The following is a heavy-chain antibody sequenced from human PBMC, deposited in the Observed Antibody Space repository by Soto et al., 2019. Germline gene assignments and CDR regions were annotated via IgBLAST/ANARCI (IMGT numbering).Heavy chain of an antibody. J-gene: IGHJ4*02. V-gene: IGHV3-23*01. Sequence: GGSLRLSCAASGLTFSSYAMSWVRQAPGKGLEWVSAISGSGGSTYYADSVKGRFTISRDNSKNTLYLQMNSLRAEDTAVYYCAKAAVDSDTYYDFWSGYYSLYYFDYWGQGTLVTVSS. CDR2: ISGSGGST. CDR3: AKAAVDSDTYYDFWSGYYSLYYFDY. CDR1: GLTFSSYA. D-gene: IGHD3-3*01.